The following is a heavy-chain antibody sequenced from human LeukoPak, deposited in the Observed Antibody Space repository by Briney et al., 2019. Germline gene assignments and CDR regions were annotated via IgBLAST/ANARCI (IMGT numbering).Heavy chain of an antibody. CDR1: GGSINSNYWY. Sequence: PSETLSLTCTISGGSINSNYWYWSWIRQPPGKGLEWIGYIYYTGRTKNNPSLKSRVTISVDTSKNQFSLKLRSVTAADTAVYYCARGGDYLFDYWGQGTLVTVSS. D-gene: IGHD4-17*01. CDR2: IYYTGRT. CDR3: ARGGDYLFDY. V-gene: IGHV4-59*01. J-gene: IGHJ4*02.